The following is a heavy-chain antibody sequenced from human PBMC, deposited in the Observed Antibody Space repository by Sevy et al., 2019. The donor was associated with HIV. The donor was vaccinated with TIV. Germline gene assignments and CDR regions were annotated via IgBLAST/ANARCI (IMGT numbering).Heavy chain of an antibody. CDR2: ISWNSGSI. J-gene: IGHJ6*02. D-gene: IGHD6-13*01. Sequence: GGSLRLSCAASGFTFDDYAMHWVRQAPGKGLEWVSGISWNSGSIGYADSVKGRFTSSRDNAKNSLYLQMNSLRAEDTALYYCAKTTGIAAAGPMDVWGQGTTVTVSS. CDR3: AKTTGIAAAGPMDV. V-gene: IGHV3-9*01. CDR1: GFTFDDYA.